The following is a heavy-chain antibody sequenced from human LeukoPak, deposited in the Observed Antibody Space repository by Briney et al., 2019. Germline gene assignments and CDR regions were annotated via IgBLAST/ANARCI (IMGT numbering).Heavy chain of an antibody. CDR1: GFTFSIYN. Sequence: GGSLRLSCAASGFTFSIYNMNWVRQAPGKGLEWVSYISSSATTIYYADSVKGRFTISRDNAKNSLYLQMNSLRAEDTAVYYCARDDSVAGTGFDYWGQGTLVTVSS. CDR2: ISSSATTI. CDR3: ARDDSVAGTGFDY. J-gene: IGHJ4*02. D-gene: IGHD6-19*01. V-gene: IGHV3-48*01.